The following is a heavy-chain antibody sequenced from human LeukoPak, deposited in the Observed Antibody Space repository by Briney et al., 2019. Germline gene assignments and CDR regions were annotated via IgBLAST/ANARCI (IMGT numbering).Heavy chain of an antibody. Sequence: GASVKVSCKASGYTFTSYYMHWVRQAPGQGLEWMGIINPSGGSTSYAQRFQGRVTMTRDTSTSTVYVELSSLRSEDTAVYYCARDPGYYGSGSYPNYFDYWGQGTLVTVSS. CDR2: INPSGGST. CDR1: GYTFTSYY. CDR3: ARDPGYYGSGSYPNYFDY. V-gene: IGHV1-46*01. J-gene: IGHJ4*02. D-gene: IGHD3-10*01.